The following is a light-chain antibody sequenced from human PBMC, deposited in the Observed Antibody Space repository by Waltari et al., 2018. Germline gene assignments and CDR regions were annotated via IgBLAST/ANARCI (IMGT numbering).Light chain of an antibody. CDR2: KTS. Sequence: EVVLTQSPGTLSLSPGARATLSCRASQSVDITYLAWYHQKPGQAPTLLIYKTSTRATGIPDRFSGSGSGTDFGLNINILEPGDSAVYYCQQFGGSPMYTFGLGTKLEIK. CDR3: QQFGGSPMYT. V-gene: IGKV3-20*01. J-gene: IGKJ2*01. CDR1: QSVDITY.